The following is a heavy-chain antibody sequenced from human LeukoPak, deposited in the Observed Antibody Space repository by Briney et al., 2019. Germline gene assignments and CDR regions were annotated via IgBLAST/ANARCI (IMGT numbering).Heavy chain of an antibody. CDR1: GYTFTSYG. D-gene: IGHD6-6*01. V-gene: IGHV1-18*01. CDR2: ISAYNGNT. Sequence: ASVKVSCKASGYTFTSYGISWVRQAPGQGLEWMGWISAYNGNTNYAQKLQGRVTMTTDTSTSTAYMELRSLRSDDTAVYYCARLAARPEVLYYNYYMDVWGKGTTVTVSS. CDR3: ARLAARPEVLYYNYYMDV. J-gene: IGHJ6*03.